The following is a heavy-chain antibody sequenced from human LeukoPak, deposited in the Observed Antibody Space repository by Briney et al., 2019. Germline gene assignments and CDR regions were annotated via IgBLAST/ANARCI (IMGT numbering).Heavy chain of an antibody. CDR1: GITFSSYA. CDR3: AKPTPGYSAP. Sequence: GGSLRLSCAASGITFSSYAMSWVRQAPGKGLEWVSTIVGRGGITYYADSVKGRFTISRDNSKNTLYLQLNSLRAEDTAVYYCAKPTPGYSAPWGQGTLVTVSS. V-gene: IGHV3-23*01. J-gene: IGHJ5*02. D-gene: IGHD6-13*01. CDR2: IVGRGGIT.